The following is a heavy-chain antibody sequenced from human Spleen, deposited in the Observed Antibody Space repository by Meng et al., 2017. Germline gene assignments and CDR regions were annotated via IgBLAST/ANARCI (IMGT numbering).Heavy chain of an antibody. CDR2: IGHSGIT. D-gene: IGHD6-19*01. V-gene: IGHV4-39*01. CDR3: VRSSGWVRTGFDP. Sequence: QPQLQESGPGLVKPSEALSLTCSVSGGSISTSGYYWGWIRQPPGKGLEWIGSIGHSGITYYTPSLKSRVTVSIDTSKSQFSLKLTSETAAGTAVYYCVRSSGWVRTGFDPWGQGTLVTVSS. CDR1: GGSISTSGYY. J-gene: IGHJ5*02.